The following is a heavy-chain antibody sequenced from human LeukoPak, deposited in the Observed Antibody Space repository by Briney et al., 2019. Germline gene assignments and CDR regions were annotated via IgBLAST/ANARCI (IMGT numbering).Heavy chain of an antibody. V-gene: IGHV1-69*04. CDR1: GGTFSSYA. J-gene: IGHJ4*02. D-gene: IGHD3-9*01. Sequence: SVKVSCKASGGTFSSYAISWVRQAPGQGLEWMGRIIPILGIANYAQKFQGRVTITADKSTSTAYTELSSLRSEDTAVYYCARDRGELRYFDWLSYWGQGTLVTVSS. CDR3: ARDRGELRYFDWLSY. CDR2: IIPILGIA.